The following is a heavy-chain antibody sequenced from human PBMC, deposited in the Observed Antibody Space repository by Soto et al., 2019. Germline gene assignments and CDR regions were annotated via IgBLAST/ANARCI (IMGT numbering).Heavy chain of an antibody. D-gene: IGHD1-1*01. CDR2: INPNSGGT. CDR3: AREPATAKPEGVDF. J-gene: IGHJ4*02. CDR1: GYTFSDYY. V-gene: IGHV1-2*02. Sequence: ASVKVSCKASGYTFSDYYIHWVRQAPGQGLEWMGWINPNSGGTKCAPKFQGVVTMTRDTSITTAYMELSRLRSGDTAVYYCAREPATAKPEGVDFWGQGTLVTVSS.